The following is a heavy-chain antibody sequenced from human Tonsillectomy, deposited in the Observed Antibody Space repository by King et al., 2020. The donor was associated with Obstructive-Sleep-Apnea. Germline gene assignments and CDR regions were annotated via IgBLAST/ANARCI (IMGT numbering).Heavy chain of an antibody. CDR3: SGQLELPYYYYVMDV. CDR2: ISYDGGNK. CDR1: GFTFSSYA. Sequence: VQSGRSLRLSCVVSGFTFSSYAMHWVRQAPGKGLEWVAVISYDGGNKYYADSVKGRFTISRDNSKDTLYLQMNNLRPEDTAVFYCSGQLELPYYYYVMDVWGQGTTVTVSS. V-gene: IGHV3-30*04. D-gene: IGHD1-7*01. J-gene: IGHJ6*02.